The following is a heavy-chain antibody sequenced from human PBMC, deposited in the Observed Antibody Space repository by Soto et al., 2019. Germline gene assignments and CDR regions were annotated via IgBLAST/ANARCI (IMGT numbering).Heavy chain of an antibody. V-gene: IGHV1-18*01. Sequence: ASLKVSCKSSGYNFFDYGVSWVRQAPGQGLEWMGWVSPKSGNTDYARKVQGRVTMTTDISTSTAYMELRGLISDDTGVYYCARGRTVSSIGPLLVWGQGTLVTVSS. CDR2: VSPKSGNT. J-gene: IGHJ1*01. CDR3: ARGRTVSSIGPLLV. D-gene: IGHD1-1*01. CDR1: GYNFFDYG.